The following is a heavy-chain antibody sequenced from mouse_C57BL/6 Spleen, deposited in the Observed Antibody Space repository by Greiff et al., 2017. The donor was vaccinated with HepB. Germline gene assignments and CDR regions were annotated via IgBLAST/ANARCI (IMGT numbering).Heavy chain of an antibody. Sequence: EVKLVESGGGLVKPGGSLKLSCAASGFTFSSYAMSWVRQTPEKRLEWVATISDGGSYTYYPDNVKGRFTISRDNAKNNLYLQMSHLKSEDTAMYYCAREGTTIVTGDYFDYWGQSTTLTVSS. CDR2: ISDGGSYT. CDR1: GFTFSSYA. V-gene: IGHV5-4*01. D-gene: IGHD2-5*01. J-gene: IGHJ2*01. CDR3: AREGTTIVTGDYFDY.